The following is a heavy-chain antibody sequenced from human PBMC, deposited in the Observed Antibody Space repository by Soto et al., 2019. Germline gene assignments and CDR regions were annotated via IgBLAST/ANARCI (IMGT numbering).Heavy chain of an antibody. D-gene: IGHD2-21*02. J-gene: IGHJ4*02. CDR1: GFNVNSDY. Sequence: LRLSCAASGFNVNSDYMNWVRQTQGKGLEWVASIYSGETTYYADSVRGRFTISSDKSKNTLYFQLSSLRIEDTAVYYCTRDGRGLGRLSLFEYWGQGVLVTVSS. V-gene: IGHV3-53*01. CDR2: IYSGETT. CDR3: TRDGRGLGRLSLFEY.